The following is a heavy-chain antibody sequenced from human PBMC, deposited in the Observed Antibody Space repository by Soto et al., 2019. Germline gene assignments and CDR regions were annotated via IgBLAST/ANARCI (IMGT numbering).Heavy chain of an antibody. Sequence: GGSLRLSCAASGFTFSNAWMNWVRQAPGKGLEWVGRIKSKTDGGTTDYAAPVKGRFTISRDDSKNTLYLQMNSLKTEDTAVYYCTTEIAPLVGATTTDYWGQGTLVTVSS. D-gene: IGHD1-26*01. V-gene: IGHV3-15*07. J-gene: IGHJ4*02. CDR2: IKSKTDGGTT. CDR1: GFTFSNAW. CDR3: TTEIAPLVGATTTDY.